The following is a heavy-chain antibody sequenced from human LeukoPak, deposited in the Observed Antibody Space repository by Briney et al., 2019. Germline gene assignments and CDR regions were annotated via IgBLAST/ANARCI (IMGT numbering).Heavy chain of an antibody. CDR3: ARHTYWGYQVS. CDR2: FYYSDTT. D-gene: IGHD2-8*02. V-gene: IGHV4-39*01. CDR1: GGSISSPSYS. Sequence: SETLSLTCTVSGGSISSPSYSWGWIRQPPGKGLEWIGSFYYSDTTYYNPSFKSRVTISVDASKNQFSLKLSSVTAADAAVYYCARHTYWGYQVSWGQGSLVIVSS. J-gene: IGHJ5*02.